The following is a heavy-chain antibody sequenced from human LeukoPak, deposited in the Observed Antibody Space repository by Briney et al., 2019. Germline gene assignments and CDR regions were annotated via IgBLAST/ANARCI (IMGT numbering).Heavy chain of an antibody. D-gene: IGHD3-10*01. CDR2: INPSGGST. CDR3: ARDHARGYYYGSGRVNWFDP. Sequence: GASVKVSCKASGYTFTSYYMHWVRQAPGQGLEWMGIINPSGGSTSYAQKFQGRVTMTRDMSTSTVYMELSSLRSEDTAVYYCARDHARGYYYGSGRVNWFDPWGQGTLVTVSS. J-gene: IGHJ5*02. V-gene: IGHV1-46*01. CDR1: GYTFTSYY.